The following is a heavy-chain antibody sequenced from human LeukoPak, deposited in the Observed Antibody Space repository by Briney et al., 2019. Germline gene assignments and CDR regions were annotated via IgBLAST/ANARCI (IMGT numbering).Heavy chain of an antibody. CDR1: GFAFSARI. D-gene: IGHD3-9*01. CDR3: AHMTGFDY. J-gene: IGHJ4*02. CDR2: IGSGGSASG. V-gene: IGHV3-23*05. Sequence: VGSLRLSCAASGFAFSARIMSWVRQAPGEGLEWVSSIGSGGSASGLYADSVKGRFTISRDNPRNTLYLEMNNLRADDTAVYYCAHMTGFDYWGQGALVTVSS.